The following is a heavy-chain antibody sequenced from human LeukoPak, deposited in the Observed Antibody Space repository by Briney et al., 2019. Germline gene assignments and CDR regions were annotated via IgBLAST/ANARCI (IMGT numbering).Heavy chain of an antibody. Sequence: GGSLRLSCTSSGFTFGDYTMSWVRQAPGQGLEWISFIRRKTYGGPTEYDASVKGRFTISRDDSQSIAYLQMNSLKTEDSAVYYCTRVPSGSYGYHYYGMDVWGQGTTVSVSS. J-gene: IGHJ6*02. V-gene: IGHV3-49*04. CDR2: IRRKTYGGPT. D-gene: IGHD3-10*01. CDR3: TRVPSGSYGYHYYGMDV. CDR1: GFTFGDYT.